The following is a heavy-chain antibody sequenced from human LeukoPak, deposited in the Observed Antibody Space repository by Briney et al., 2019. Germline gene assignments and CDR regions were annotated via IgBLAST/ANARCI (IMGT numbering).Heavy chain of an antibody. V-gene: IGHV3-48*01. Sequence: GGSLRLSCAASGFTFSSYSMNWVRQAPGKGLEWVSYISSSSSTIYYADSVKGRFTISRDNAKNSLYLQMNSLRAEDTAVYYCARGVVTAVGIDAFDIWGQGTMVTVSS. CDR2: ISSSSSTI. CDR3: ARGVVTAVGIDAFDI. D-gene: IGHD2-21*02. J-gene: IGHJ3*02. CDR1: GFTFSSYS.